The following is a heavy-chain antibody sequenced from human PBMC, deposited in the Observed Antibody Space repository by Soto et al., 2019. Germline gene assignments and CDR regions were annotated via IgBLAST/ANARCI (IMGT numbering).Heavy chain of an antibody. D-gene: IGHD3-16*01. CDR2: FYYSGST. J-gene: IGHJ4*02. CDR1: GGSISTGGYY. Sequence: LSLTCTVSGGSISTGGYYWNWIRQHPGKGLEWIGYFYYSGSTYYNPSLKSRVTISVNTSKNQFSLKLSSVTAADTAVYYCARSWGYYFDYWGQGTLVTVSS. CDR3: ARSWGYYFDY. V-gene: IGHV4-31*03.